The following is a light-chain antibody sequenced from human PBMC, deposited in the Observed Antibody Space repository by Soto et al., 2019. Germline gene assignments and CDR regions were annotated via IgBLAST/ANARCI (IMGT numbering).Light chain of an antibody. CDR1: QSITNNY. J-gene: IGKJ5*01. Sequence: EIVLTQSPGTLALSPGERATLSCRASQSITNNYLAWYQQKPGRAHRLLIYGASNRATGIPERFSGSGSGTDFTLTISSLEPEDFAVYYCQQYGTSPITFGQGTRLEIK. CDR3: QQYGTSPIT. CDR2: GAS. V-gene: IGKV3-20*01.